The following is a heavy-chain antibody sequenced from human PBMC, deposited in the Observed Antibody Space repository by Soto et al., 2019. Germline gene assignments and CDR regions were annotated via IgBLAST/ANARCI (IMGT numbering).Heavy chain of an antibody. CDR1: GGSISSGGYS. V-gene: IGHV4-30-2*01. D-gene: IGHD4-17*01. J-gene: IGHJ4*02. Sequence: SETLSLTCAVSGGSISSGGYSWSWIRQPAGKGLEWIGYIYHSGSTYYNPSLKSRVTISVDRSKNQFSLKLSSVTAADTAVYYCARVRSGKSPTVTFFDYWGQGTLVTVSS. CDR2: IYHSGST. CDR3: ARVRSGKSPTVTFFDY.